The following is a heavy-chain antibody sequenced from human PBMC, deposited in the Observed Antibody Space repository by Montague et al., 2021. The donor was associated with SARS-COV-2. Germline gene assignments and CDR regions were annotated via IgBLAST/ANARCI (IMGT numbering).Heavy chain of an antibody. CDR1: GGSFSGHS. V-gene: IGHV4-34*01. CDR3: ARGLTDVTVILVFVGASLYFDS. Sequence: SETLSLTCAVYGGSFSGHSWTWVRQPPGKGLEWIGEINHGGGTNXNPSLKSRVTISVDTSKNQFSLKLSSLTAADTAVYYCARGLTDVTVILVFVGASLYFDSWGQGALATVSS. J-gene: IGHJ4*02. CDR2: INHGGGT. D-gene: IGHD3-22*01.